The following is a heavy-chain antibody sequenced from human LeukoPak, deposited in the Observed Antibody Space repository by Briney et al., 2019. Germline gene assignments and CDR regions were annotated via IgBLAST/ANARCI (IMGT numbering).Heavy chain of an antibody. D-gene: IGHD3-22*01. CDR1: GGSISSYY. Sequence: SETLSLTCTVSGGSISSYYWSWIRQPPGKGLDWIGYIYYSGRTKYSPSLKSRVTISVDTSKNQFSLKLSSVTAADTAVYYCAQGDYYDSSGYCNYWGQGTLVTVSS. J-gene: IGHJ4*02. V-gene: IGHV4-59*01. CDR3: AQGDYYDSSGYCNY. CDR2: IYYSGRT.